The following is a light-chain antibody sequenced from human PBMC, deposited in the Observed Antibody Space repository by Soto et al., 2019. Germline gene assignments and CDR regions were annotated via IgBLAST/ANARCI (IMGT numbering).Light chain of an antibody. Sequence: EIVMTQSPATLSVSPGERVTLSCRASQSVGSDLAWYQQKPGQAPRLVIYDASNRATGIPARFSGSGSVTDFTLTISSLEPEDFAVYYCQQRSNWATFGPGTKVDIK. CDR3: QQRSNWAT. V-gene: IGKV3-11*01. CDR1: QSVGSD. J-gene: IGKJ3*01. CDR2: DAS.